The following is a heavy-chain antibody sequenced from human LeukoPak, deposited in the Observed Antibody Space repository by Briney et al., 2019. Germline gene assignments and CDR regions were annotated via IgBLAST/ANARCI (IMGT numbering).Heavy chain of an antibody. CDR3: AKDKDDILTGLNDY. D-gene: IGHD3-9*01. CDR2: IYYSGST. Sequence: SETLSLTCTVSGGSISSSSYYWGWIRQPPGKGLEWIGSIYYSGSTYYNPSLKSRVTISVDTSKNQFSLKLSSVTAADTAVYYCAKDKDDILTGLNDYWGQGTLVTVSS. J-gene: IGHJ4*02. V-gene: IGHV4-39*07. CDR1: GGSISSSSYY.